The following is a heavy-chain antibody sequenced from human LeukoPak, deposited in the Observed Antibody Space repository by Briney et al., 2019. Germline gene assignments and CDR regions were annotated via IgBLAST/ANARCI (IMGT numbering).Heavy chain of an antibody. V-gene: IGHV3-23*01. CDR3: ARGEYYHESSGYPNY. D-gene: IGHD3-22*01. CDR2: ISGSGGST. CDR1: GFTFSSYA. Sequence: PGGSLRLSCAASGFTFSSYAMGWVRQAPGKGLEWVSAISGSGGSTYYADSVKGRFAVSRDNSKNTLYLQMNSLRAEDTAVYHCARGEYYHESSGYPNYWGQGTLVTVSS. J-gene: IGHJ4*02.